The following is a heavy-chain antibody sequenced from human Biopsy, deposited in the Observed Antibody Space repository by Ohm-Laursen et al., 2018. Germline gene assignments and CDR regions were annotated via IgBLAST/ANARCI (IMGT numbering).Heavy chain of an antibody. J-gene: IGHJ6*03. D-gene: IGHD3-10*01. Sequence: SLRLSCAASGFTFSGSGMHWVRQAPGKGLEWVAVIWYDGTDKFYADSVKGRFTVSRDNSKNTLYLHMNSLRAADTAVYYCARDRYYGSENYFSHYNMDVWGQGTTVTVSS. CDR3: ARDRYYGSENYFSHYNMDV. CDR1: GFTFSGSG. V-gene: IGHV3-33*01. CDR2: IWYDGTDK.